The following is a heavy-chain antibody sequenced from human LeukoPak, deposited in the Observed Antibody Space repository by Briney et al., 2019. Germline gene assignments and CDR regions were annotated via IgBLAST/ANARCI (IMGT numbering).Heavy chain of an antibody. V-gene: IGHV3-48*01. CDR2: ISSSGSAI. CDR3: VRVKGSYFDY. D-gene: IGHD2-15*01. CDR1: GFPLSSYS. Sequence: GGSLRLSCAASGFPLSSYSINWIRQAPGKGLEWVSYISSSGSAIYYVDSVKGRFTVSRDNAKNSLFLQMNSPRAEDTAVYYCVRVKGSYFDYWGQGALVTVSS. J-gene: IGHJ4*02.